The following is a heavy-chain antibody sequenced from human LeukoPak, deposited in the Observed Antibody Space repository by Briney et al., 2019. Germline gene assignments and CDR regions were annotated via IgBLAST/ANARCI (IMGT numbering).Heavy chain of an antibody. CDR2: ISYDGSNK. D-gene: IGHD2-15*01. CDR3: ATDILLPSV. CDR1: GFTFSSYA. J-gene: IGHJ4*02. Sequence: GGSLRLSCAASGFTFSSYAMHWVRQAPGKGLEWVAVISYDGSNKYYADSVKGRFTISRDNSKNTLYLQMNSLRAEDTAVYYCATDILLPSVWGQGTLVTVSS. V-gene: IGHV3-30-3*01.